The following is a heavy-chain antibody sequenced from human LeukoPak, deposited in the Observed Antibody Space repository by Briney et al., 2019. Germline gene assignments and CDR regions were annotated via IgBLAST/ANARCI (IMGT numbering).Heavy chain of an antibody. CDR3: ARVGNYYDSSGYDY. Sequence: GGSLRLSCAASGFTFSSYSMNWVRQAPGKGLEWVSSISSSSTYIYYADSVKGRFTISRDNAKNSLYLQINSLRAEDTAVYYCARVGNYYDSSGYDYWGQGTLVTVSS. CDR2: ISSSSTYI. V-gene: IGHV3-21*01. D-gene: IGHD3-22*01. J-gene: IGHJ4*02. CDR1: GFTFSSYS.